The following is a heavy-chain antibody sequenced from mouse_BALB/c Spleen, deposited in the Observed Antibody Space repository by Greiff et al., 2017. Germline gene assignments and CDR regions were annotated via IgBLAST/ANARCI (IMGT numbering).Heavy chain of an antibody. V-gene: IGHV1S137*01. CDR2: ISTYYGDA. CDR1: GYTFTDYA. Sequence: QVQLQQSGAELVRPGVSVKISCKGSGYTFTDYAMHWVKQSHAKSLEWIGVISTYYGDASYNQKFKGKATMTVDKSSSTAYMELARLTSEDSAIYYCARDLTTVVAPRGYFDVWGAGTTVTVSS. J-gene: IGHJ1*01. CDR3: ARDLTTVVAPRGYFDV. D-gene: IGHD1-1*01.